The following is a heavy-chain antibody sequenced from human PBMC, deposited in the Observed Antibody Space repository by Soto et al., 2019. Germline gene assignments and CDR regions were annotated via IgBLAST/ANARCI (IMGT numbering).Heavy chain of an antibody. CDR3: ARVNYYGSGSYYLRWFDP. D-gene: IGHD3-10*01. Sequence: ASVKVCCKASGYTFTSYGISWVRQAPGQGLEWMGWISAYNGNTNYAQKLQGRVTMTTDTSTSTAYMELRSLRSDDTAVYYCARVNYYGSGSYYLRWFDPWGQGTLVTVSS. CDR2: ISAYNGNT. J-gene: IGHJ5*02. CDR1: GYTFTSYG. V-gene: IGHV1-18*01.